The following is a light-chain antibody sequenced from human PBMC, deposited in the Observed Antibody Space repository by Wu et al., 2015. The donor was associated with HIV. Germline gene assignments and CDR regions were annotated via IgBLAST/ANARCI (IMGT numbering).Light chain of an antibody. CDR3: QQSYLTPRT. V-gene: IGKV1-39*01. CDR2: VAS. J-gene: IGKJ1*01. CDR1: QSVRTF. Sequence: DIQMTQSPSSLSASVGDRVTITCRASQSVRTFLNWYQQKPGEAPQLLIYVASSLQSGVPSRFSGSGSGTDFTLTISNLQPEDFATYYCQQSYLTPRTFGQGTKVEIK.